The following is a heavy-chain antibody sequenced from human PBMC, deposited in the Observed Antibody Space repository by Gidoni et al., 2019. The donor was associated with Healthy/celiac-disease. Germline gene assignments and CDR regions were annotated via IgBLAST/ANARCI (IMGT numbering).Heavy chain of an antibody. CDR1: GYTFTSSY. D-gene: IGHD2-2*02. CDR3: ARVNLVVPAAIQAPRSGVWDY. Sequence: QVQLVQSGAEVKKPGASVKVSCKASGYTFTSSYMHWVRQAPGQGLEWMGIINPSGGSTSYAQKFQGRVTMTRDTSTSTVYMELSSLRSEDTAVYYCARVNLVVPAAIQAPRSGVWDYWGQGTLVTVSS. J-gene: IGHJ4*02. V-gene: IGHV1-46*01. CDR2: INPSGGST.